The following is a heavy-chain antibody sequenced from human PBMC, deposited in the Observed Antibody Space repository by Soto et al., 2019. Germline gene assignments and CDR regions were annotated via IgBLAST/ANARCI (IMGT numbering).Heavy chain of an antibody. CDR3: GKDTLACSGGDCPLYYYCGMDV. V-gene: IGHV3-30*18. CDR1: GFTFRSYG. D-gene: IGHD2-21*02. CDR2: ISNDGSNK. J-gene: IGHJ6*02. Sequence: QVQLVESGGGVVQPGTSLRLSCAASGFTFRSYGMHWVRQAPGKGLEWLAVISNDGSNKYLADSVKGRLALSRDNSRNTLYLQINSLRVEDTAVYYCGKDTLACSGGDCPLYYYCGMDVWGQGTTVTVSS.